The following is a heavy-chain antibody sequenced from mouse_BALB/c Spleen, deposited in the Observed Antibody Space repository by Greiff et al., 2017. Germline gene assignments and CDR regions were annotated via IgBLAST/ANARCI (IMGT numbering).Heavy chain of an antibody. CDR3: ARSDYPNYFDY. J-gene: IGHJ2*01. V-gene: IGHV1-31*01. Sequence: EVQLQQSGPELVKPGASVKISCKASGYSFTGYYMHWVKQSHVKSLEWIGRINPYNGATSYNQNFKDKASLTVDKSSSTAYMELHSLTSEDSAVYYCARSDYPNYFDYWGQGTTLTVSS. CDR1: GYSFTGYY. D-gene: IGHD5-5*01. CDR2: INPYNGAT.